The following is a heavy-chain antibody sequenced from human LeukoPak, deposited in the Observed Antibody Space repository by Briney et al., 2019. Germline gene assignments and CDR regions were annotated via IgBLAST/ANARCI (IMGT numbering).Heavy chain of an antibody. J-gene: IGHJ6*02. V-gene: IGHV4-59*01. D-gene: IGHD3-10*01. Sequence: SETLSLTCTVSGGSIKNYYWSWIRQPPGKGLEWIGYIHYSGSTSYNPSLKSRVTISEDTSKNQFSLKLSSVTAADTAIYYCARVVWNYYGSGSHHYYYGMDVWGQGTTVTVSS. CDR3: ARVVWNYYGSGSHHYYYGMDV. CDR2: IHYSGST. CDR1: GGSIKNYY.